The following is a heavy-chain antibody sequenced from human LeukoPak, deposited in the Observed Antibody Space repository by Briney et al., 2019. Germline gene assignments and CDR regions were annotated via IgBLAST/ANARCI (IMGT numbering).Heavy chain of an antibody. D-gene: IGHD6-13*01. Sequence: SETLSLTCTVSGGSISSYYWSWIRQPPGKGLEWIGFIYYTGSTNDNPSLKSRVTISVDTSKNQFSLKLSSVTAADTAVYYCARAVTAAALLDYWGQGTLVTVSS. CDR1: GGSISSYY. CDR2: IYYTGST. CDR3: ARAVTAAALLDY. V-gene: IGHV4-59*01. J-gene: IGHJ4*02.